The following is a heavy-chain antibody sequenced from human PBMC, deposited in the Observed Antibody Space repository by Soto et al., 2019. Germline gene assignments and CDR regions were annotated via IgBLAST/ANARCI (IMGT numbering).Heavy chain of an antibody. Sequence: SETLSLTCTVSGGSISSYYWSWIRQPPGKGLEWIGYIYYSGSTNYNPSLKSRVTISVDTSKNQFSLKLSSVTAADTAVYYCARGVGYCSGGSCFDAFDIWGQGTMVTVSS. J-gene: IGHJ3*02. CDR1: GGSISSYY. V-gene: IGHV4-59*01. D-gene: IGHD2-15*01. CDR3: ARGVGYCSGGSCFDAFDI. CDR2: IYYSGST.